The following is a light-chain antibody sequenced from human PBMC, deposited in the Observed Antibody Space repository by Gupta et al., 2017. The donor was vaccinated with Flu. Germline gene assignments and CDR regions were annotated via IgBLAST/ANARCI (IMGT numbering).Light chain of an antibody. V-gene: IGKV3-20*01. CDR3: QHGGTSPLT. Sequence: TLLLSREESATPSCRARQSVNNYLSSCHQQKRDEAPRLLIYGATSTATSLPDMSSGSGSATDFSLTIRRLEPEDSALYYWQHGGTSPLTFGQGTKVEIK. J-gene: IGKJ2*01. CDR2: GAT. CDR1: QSVNNYL.